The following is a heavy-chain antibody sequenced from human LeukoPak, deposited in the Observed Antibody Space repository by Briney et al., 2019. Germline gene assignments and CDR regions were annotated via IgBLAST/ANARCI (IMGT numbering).Heavy chain of an antibody. V-gene: IGHV3-7*03. Sequence: GGSLRLSCAAPGFTFSSYWMTWVRQAPGKGLEWVANIKQDGSEKYYVDSVKGRFTISRDDAKNSLYLQMNSLRAEDTAVYYCASVSGSYWRAFDYWGQGTLVTVSS. J-gene: IGHJ4*02. D-gene: IGHD3-10*01. CDR3: ASVSGSYWRAFDY. CDR1: GFTFSSYW. CDR2: IKQDGSEK.